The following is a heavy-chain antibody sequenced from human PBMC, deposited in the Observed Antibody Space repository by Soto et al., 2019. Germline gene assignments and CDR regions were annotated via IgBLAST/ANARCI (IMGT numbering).Heavy chain of an antibody. Sequence: PGGSLRLSXAASGFTFSSYAMSWVRQAPGKGLEWVSAISGSGGSTYYADSVKGRFTISRDNSKNTLYLQMNSLRAEDTAVYYCAKHLLFDQLVWYYYYGMDVWGQGTTVTVS. CDR3: AKHLLFDQLVWYYYYGMDV. CDR2: ISGSGGST. J-gene: IGHJ6*02. V-gene: IGHV3-23*01. CDR1: GFTFSSYA. D-gene: IGHD2-2*01.